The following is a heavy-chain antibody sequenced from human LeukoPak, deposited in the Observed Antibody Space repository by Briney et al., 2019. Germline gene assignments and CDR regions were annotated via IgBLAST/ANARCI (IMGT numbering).Heavy chain of an antibody. V-gene: IGHV3-53*01. CDR2: IYSGGST. J-gene: IGHJ4*02. CDR1: GFTFSSYG. CDR3: AREWMATFDY. D-gene: IGHD5-24*01. Sequence: SGGSLRLSCAASGFTFSSYGMHWVRQAPGKGLEWVSVIYSGGSTYYADSVKGRFTISRDNSKNTLYLQMNSLRAEDTAVYYCAREWMATFDYWGQGTLVTVSS.